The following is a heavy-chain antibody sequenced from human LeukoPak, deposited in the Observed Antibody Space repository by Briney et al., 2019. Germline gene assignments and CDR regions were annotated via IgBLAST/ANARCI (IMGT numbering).Heavy chain of an antibody. D-gene: IGHD3-10*01. CDR3: ARERAFKYYGSGRNAFDI. Sequence: GGSLRLSCAASGFTFSSYDMHWVRQVTGKGLEWVSGIGTAGDTYHLDSVKGRFTISRENSKNTLYLQMNSLRAEDTAVYYCARERAFKYYGSGRNAFDIWGQGTMVTVSS. CDR1: GFTFSSYD. J-gene: IGHJ3*02. V-gene: IGHV3-13*01. CDR2: IGTAGDT.